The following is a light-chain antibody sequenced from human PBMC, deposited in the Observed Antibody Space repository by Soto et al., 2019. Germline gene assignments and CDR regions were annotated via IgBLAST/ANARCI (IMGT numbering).Light chain of an antibody. CDR1: QGISSY. J-gene: IGKJ3*01. Sequence: DLQLTQSPSFLSASVGDRVTITCRASQGISSYLAWYQQKPGKAPKLLIYAASTLQSGVPSRCSGSGSGTEFTLTISSLQPEDFATYYCQQLNSYPQAFGPGTKVDIK. CDR3: QQLNSYPQA. CDR2: AAS. V-gene: IGKV1-9*01.